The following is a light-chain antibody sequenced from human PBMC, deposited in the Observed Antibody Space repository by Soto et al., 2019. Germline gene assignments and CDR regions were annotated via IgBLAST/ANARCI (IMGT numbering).Light chain of an antibody. CDR2: GAS. CDR3: QQYYNWRT. CDR1: QSVSSN. Sequence: LVMTQSPATLSVSPGERATLSCRASQSVSSNLAWYQQKPGQAPRLLIYGASTRATGIPARFSGSGSGTEFTLTISSLQSEDFAVYFCQQYYNWRTFGQGTKVDIK. J-gene: IGKJ1*01. V-gene: IGKV3-15*01.